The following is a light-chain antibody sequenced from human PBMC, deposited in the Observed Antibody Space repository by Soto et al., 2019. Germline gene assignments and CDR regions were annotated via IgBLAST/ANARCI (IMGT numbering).Light chain of an antibody. CDR2: LAS. Sequence: MAQAPAALSVSPGERVTLSCRASQRVSRDLAWYQHKPGESPRLLIYLASSLQTGVPSRFSGSGSGTEFTLTISSLQPEDFATYYCQQSYRTVRTFGPGTRLEIK. CDR3: QQSYRTVRT. J-gene: IGKJ5*01. V-gene: IGKV1-39*01. CDR1: QRVSRD.